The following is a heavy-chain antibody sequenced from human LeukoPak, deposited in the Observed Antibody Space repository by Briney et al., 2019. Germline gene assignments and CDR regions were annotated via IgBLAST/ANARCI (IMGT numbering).Heavy chain of an antibody. D-gene: IGHD3-3*01. CDR1: GYTFTGYY. CDR3: ARGPQPWSGPYNWFDP. CDR2: INPNSGGT. J-gene: IGHJ5*02. V-gene: IGHV1-2*02. Sequence: GASVKVSCKASGYTFTGYYMHWVRQAPGQGLEWMGWINPNSGGTNYAQKFQGRVTMTRDTSISTAYMELSRLGSDDTAVYYCARGPQPWSGPYNWFDPWGQGTLVTVSS.